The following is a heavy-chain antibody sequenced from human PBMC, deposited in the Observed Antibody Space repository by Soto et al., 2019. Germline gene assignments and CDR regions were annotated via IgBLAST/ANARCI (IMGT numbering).Heavy chain of an antibody. V-gene: IGHV3-21*01. Sequence: GGSLRLSCAASGFTFSSYSMNWVRQAPGKGLEWVSSISSSSSYIYYADSVKGRFTISRDNAKNSLYLQMNSLRAEDTAVYYCAREVRATGTIFTNNWFDPWGQGTLVTVSS. CDR3: AREVRATGTIFTNNWFDP. J-gene: IGHJ5*02. CDR2: ISSSSSYI. CDR1: GFTFSSYS. D-gene: IGHD1-7*01.